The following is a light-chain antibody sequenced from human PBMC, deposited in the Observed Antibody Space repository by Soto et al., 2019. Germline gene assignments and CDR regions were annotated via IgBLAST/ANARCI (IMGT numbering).Light chain of an antibody. CDR2: EVT. CDR1: SSDVGAYKY. J-gene: IGLJ3*02. V-gene: IGLV2-8*01. CDR3: TSYVGNDIWV. Sequence: QSALTQPPSASGSPGPSVTISCTGTSSDVGAYKYVSWYQQYPGKAHKLMIYEVTKRPSGVPDRFSGSKSGNTASLTVSGLQAEDEAAYYCTSYVGNDIWVFGGGTKVTVL.